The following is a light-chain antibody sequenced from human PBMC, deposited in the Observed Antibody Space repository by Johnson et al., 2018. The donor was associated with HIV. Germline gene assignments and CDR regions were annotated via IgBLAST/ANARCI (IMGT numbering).Light chain of an antibody. Sequence: QSVLTQPPSVSAAPGQKVTISCSGSSSNIGNSYVSWYQQLPGTAPKLLIYENNKRPSGIPDRFSGSKSGTSATLGIAGLQTGDEADYYCGTWDSSLRVGFFGTGTKVTVL. J-gene: IGLJ1*01. CDR3: GTWDSSLRVGF. CDR2: ENN. V-gene: IGLV1-51*02. CDR1: SSNIGNSY.